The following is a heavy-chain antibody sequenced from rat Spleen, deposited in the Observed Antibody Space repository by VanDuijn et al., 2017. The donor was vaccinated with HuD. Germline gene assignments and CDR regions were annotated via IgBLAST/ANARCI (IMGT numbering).Heavy chain of an antibody. D-gene: IGHD1-6*01. V-gene: IGHV2S63*01. J-gene: IGHJ3*01. CDR3: ARVEYYGYWFAY. CDR1: GLSLDDCH. CDR2: MWRSGST. Sequence: EQLKESGPGLVQPSQTLSLTCTVSGLSLDDCHVSWVRQPPGKGLEWMGVMWRSGSTAYNSLLKSRLSISRDISKSQVFLKMNSLQTEDTATYYCARVEYYGYWFAYWGQGTLVTVSS.